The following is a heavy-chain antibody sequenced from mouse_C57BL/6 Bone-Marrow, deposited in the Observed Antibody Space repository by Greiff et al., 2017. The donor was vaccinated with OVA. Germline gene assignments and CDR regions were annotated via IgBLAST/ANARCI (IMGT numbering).Heavy chain of an antibody. V-gene: IGHV1-53*01. CDR3: ASDSSGYDAMDY. J-gene: IGHJ4*01. CDR1: GYTFTSYW. D-gene: IGHD3-2*02. Sequence: QVQLQQPGTELVKPGASVKLSCKASGYTFTSYWMHWVKQRPGQGLEWIGNINPSNGGTNYNEKFKSKATLTVDKSSSTAYMQLSSLTSEGSAVYYCASDSSGYDAMDYWGQGTSVTVSS. CDR2: INPSNGGT.